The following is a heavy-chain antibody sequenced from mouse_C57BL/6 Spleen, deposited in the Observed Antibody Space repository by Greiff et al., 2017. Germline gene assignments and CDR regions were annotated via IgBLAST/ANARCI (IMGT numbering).Heavy chain of an antibody. CDR2: ISSGGSYT. CDR1: GFTFSSYG. J-gene: IGHJ1*03. Sequence: EVQLQQSGGDLVKPGGSLKLSCAASGFTFSSYGMSWVRQTPDKRLEWVATISSGGSYTYYPDSVKGRFTISRDNAKNTLYLQMSSLKSEDTAMYYCASQFTTVVARYFDVWGTGTTVTVSS. D-gene: IGHD1-1*01. V-gene: IGHV5-6*01. CDR3: ASQFTTVVARYFDV.